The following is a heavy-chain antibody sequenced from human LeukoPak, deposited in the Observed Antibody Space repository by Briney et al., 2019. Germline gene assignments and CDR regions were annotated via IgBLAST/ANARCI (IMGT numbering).Heavy chain of an antibody. CDR3: AKVSRYSTGSDAFDI. CDR1: GFIFSNYL. J-gene: IGHJ3*02. V-gene: IGHV3-23*01. Sequence: GGSLRLSCAASGFIFSNYLISWVRQAPGKGLEWVSGISGSAASTYYADSVKGRFTISRDNSKNTLFLQMNSLRAEDTAVYYCAKVSRYSTGSDAFDIWGQGTMVTVSS. CDR2: ISGSAAST. D-gene: IGHD2-8*02.